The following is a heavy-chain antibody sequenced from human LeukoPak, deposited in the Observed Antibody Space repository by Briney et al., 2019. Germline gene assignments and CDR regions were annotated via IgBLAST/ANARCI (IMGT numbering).Heavy chain of an antibody. D-gene: IGHD4-17*01. Sequence: GGSLRLSCAASGFTFSSYSMNWVRQAPGKGLEWVSSISSSSSYIYYADSVKGRFTISRDNAKNSLYLQMNSLRAEDTAVYYCARGPSPYGDGVRTGLGYWGQGTLVTVSS. CDR1: GFTFSSYS. J-gene: IGHJ4*02. V-gene: IGHV3-21*01. CDR2: ISSSSSYI. CDR3: ARGPSPYGDGVRTGLGY.